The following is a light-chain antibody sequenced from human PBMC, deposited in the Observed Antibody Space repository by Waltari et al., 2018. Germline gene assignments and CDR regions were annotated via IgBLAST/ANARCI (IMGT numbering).Light chain of an antibody. Sequence: IQMTQSPSSLSASVGDGVTITCRANQTINNVLNWYQQKLGRAPKLLIYKASHLQTGVPSRFSGSGSGTDCTLTVSSLQPEDFTTYYCQQSVSIPYTFGQGTKVDLK. CDR3: QQSVSIPYT. CDR1: QTINNV. V-gene: IGKV1-39*01. CDR2: KAS. J-gene: IGKJ2*01.